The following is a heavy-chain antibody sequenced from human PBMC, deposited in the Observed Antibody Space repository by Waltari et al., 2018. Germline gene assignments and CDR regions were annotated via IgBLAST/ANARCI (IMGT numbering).Heavy chain of an antibody. D-gene: IGHD4-17*01. V-gene: IGHV3-30*02. Sequence: QVQLVESGGGVVQPGGSIRLNCPTSGFTPISTGIHWARQAPGKGLEWVAFLRSDGTNKYYADSVKGRFTISRDTSTSTLDLQMNNLRTEDSALYYCAKGIHKDDYDRIYWGQGALVTVSS. CDR3: AKGIHKDDYDRIY. J-gene: IGHJ4*02. CDR2: LRSDGTNK. CDR1: GFTPISTG.